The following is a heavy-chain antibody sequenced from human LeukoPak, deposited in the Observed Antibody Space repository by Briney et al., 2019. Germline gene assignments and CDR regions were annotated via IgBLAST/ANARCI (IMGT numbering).Heavy chain of an antibody. D-gene: IGHD3-10*01. CDR3: ARGRGVIILVSYYYYGMDV. CDR1: GGTFSSYA. J-gene: IGHJ6*04. CDR2: IISVLGTA. Sequence: SVKVSCKASGGTFSSYAISWVRQAPGQGLEWMGGIISVLGTANYAQKFQGRVTITADESTSTAYMELSSLRSEDTAVYYCARGRGVIILVSYYYYGMDVWGKGTTVTVSS. V-gene: IGHV1-69*13.